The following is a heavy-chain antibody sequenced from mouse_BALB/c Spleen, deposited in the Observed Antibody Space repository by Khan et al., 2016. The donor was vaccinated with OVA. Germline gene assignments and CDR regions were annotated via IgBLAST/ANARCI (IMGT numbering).Heavy chain of an antibody. CDR1: GYTFTNYG. CDR3: ARSRWLLPAMDY. J-gene: IGHJ4*01. Sequence: QIQLVQSGPELKKPGETVKISCKASGYTFTNYGMNWVKQAPGKVLKWMGWINTNTGEPTYAEEFKGRFAFSSETSASTAYLQINNLKNEDTATYFCARSRWLLPAMDYWGQGTSVTVSS. CDR2: INTNTGEP. V-gene: IGHV9-3*02. D-gene: IGHD2-3*01.